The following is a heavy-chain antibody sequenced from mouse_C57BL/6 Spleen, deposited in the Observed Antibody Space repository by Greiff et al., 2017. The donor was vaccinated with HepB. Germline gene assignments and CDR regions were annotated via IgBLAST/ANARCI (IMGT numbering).Heavy chain of an antibody. CDR3: ARATTVVPYAMDY. J-gene: IGHJ4*01. CDR2: ISNGGGST. V-gene: IGHV5-12*01. Sequence: EVKLQESGGGLVQPGGSLKLSCAAPGFTLSDYYMYWVRQTPEKRLEWVAYISNGGGSTYYPDTVKGRFTISRDNAKNTLYLQMSRLKSEDTAMYYCARATTVVPYAMDYWGQGTSVTVSS. CDR1: GFTLSDYY. D-gene: IGHD1-1*01.